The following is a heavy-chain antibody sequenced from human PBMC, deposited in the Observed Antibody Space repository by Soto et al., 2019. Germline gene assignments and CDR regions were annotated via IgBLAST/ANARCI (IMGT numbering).Heavy chain of an antibody. CDR1: GGTFRTDA. CDR2: IIPMLRTA. J-gene: IGHJ4*02. CDR3: ARARFLIGGFRPNLYFFDY. V-gene: IGHV1-69*01. D-gene: IGHD2-15*01. Sequence: QVQQVQSGAEVKKPGSSVRVSCKASGGTFRTDAFSWVRQAPGQGLEWMGGIIPMLRTANYTQKFQGRVTITADDSTSTAYMELSGLRFEDTAVYYCARARFLIGGFRPNLYFFDYWGQGTLVTVSS.